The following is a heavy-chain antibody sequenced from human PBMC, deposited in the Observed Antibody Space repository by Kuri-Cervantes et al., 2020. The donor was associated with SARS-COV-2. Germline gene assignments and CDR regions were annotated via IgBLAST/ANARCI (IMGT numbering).Heavy chain of an antibody. CDR2: IIPIFGTA. D-gene: IGHD3-10*01. V-gene: IGHV1-69*06. CDR3: AREGAGTLYTSRYYGMDV. CDR1: GGTFSSYA. J-gene: IGHJ6*02. Sequence: SVKVSCKASGGTFSSYAISWVRQAPGQGLEWMGGIIPIFGTANYAQKFQGRVTMTADKSTSTAYMELSSLRSEDTAVYYCAREGAGTLYTSRYYGMDVWGQGTTVTVSS.